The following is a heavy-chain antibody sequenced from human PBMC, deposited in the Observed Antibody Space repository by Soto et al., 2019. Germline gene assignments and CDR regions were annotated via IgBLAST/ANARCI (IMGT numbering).Heavy chain of an antibody. D-gene: IGHD2-8*01. CDR3: AADATAWQQMVPSDY. Sequence: QMQLEQSGPEVKKPGTSVKVSCKASGFTFTSSAFQWVRQARGQRLEWIGWIAVGSGYTNYAPRFQDRVTLTRDMSTATTEMELSRLTSEDTAIYYCAADATAWQQMVPSDYWGQGTLVTVSS. CDR1: GFTFTSSA. V-gene: IGHV1-58*01. J-gene: IGHJ4*02. CDR2: IAVGSGYT.